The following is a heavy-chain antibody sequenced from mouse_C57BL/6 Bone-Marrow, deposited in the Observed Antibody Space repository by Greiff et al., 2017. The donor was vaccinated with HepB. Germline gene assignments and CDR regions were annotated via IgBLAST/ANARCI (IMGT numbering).Heavy chain of an antibody. CDR2: IYPGGGYT. J-gene: IGHJ2*01. V-gene: IGHV1-63*01. Sequence: QVQLQHSGAELVRPGTSVKMSCKASGYTFTNYWIGWAKQRPGHGLEWIGDIYPGGGYTNYNEKFKGKATLTADKSSSTAYMQFSSLTSEDSAIYYCARAYGSSLDYWGQGTTLTVSS. CDR1: GYTFTNYW. D-gene: IGHD1-1*01. CDR3: ARAYGSSLDY.